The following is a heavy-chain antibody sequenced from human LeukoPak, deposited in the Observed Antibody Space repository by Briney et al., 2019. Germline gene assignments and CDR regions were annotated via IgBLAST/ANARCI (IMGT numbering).Heavy chain of an antibody. Sequence: PSETLSLTCTVSGGSISSSSAYWGWIRQPPGRGLERIGSIYYSKNTYYNPSLKSRVTISADTSKNQFSLTLGSVSATDTAVYYCVSPRGFSYGYFDYWGQGTLVTVSS. CDR1: GGSISSSSAY. CDR2: IYYSKNT. CDR3: VSPRGFSYGYFDY. J-gene: IGHJ4*02. V-gene: IGHV4-39*01. D-gene: IGHD5-18*01.